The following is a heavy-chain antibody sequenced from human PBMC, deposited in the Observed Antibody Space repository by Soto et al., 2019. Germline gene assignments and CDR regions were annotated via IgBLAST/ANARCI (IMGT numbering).Heavy chain of an antibody. CDR1: GFTFNTYP. V-gene: IGHV3-23*01. CDR2: ISTSGGST. Sequence: GGSLRLSCAASGFTFNTYPMSWVRQAPGKGLEWVSGISTSGGSTYYADSVKGRFTISRDNSKNTVFLQMNSLRAEDTAVYYCAELLSVGGTRRPIDYFDYWGRGTLVTVSS. D-gene: IGHD6-13*01. CDR3: AELLSVGGTRRPIDYFDY. J-gene: IGHJ4*02.